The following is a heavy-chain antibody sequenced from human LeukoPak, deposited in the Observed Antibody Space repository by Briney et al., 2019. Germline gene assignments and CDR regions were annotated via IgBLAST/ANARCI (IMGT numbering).Heavy chain of an antibody. Sequence: PGGSLRLSCVASGFTFRNCGMTWVRQAPGKGLEWVAVIWYDGSNKYYADSVKGRFTISRDNSKNTLYLQMNSLRAEDTAVYYCARDPYFDYWGQGTLVTVSS. J-gene: IGHJ4*02. CDR3: ARDPYFDY. V-gene: IGHV3-33*08. CDR1: GFTFRNCG. CDR2: IWYDGSNK.